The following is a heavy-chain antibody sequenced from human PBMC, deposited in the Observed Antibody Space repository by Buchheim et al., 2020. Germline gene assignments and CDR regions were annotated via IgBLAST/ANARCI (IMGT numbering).Heavy chain of an antibody. J-gene: IGHJ6*02. CDR2: INPNSGGT. CDR3: ARGDIVVVPAAHTYYYYYGMDV. Sequence: QVQLVQSGAEVKKPGASVKVSCKASGYTFTGYYMHWVRQAPGQGLEWMGWINPNSGGTNYAQKFQGRVTMTRDTSISTAYMELSRLRSDDTAVYYCARGDIVVVPAAHTYYYYYGMDVWGQGTT. D-gene: IGHD2-2*01. V-gene: IGHV1-2*02. CDR1: GYTFTGYY.